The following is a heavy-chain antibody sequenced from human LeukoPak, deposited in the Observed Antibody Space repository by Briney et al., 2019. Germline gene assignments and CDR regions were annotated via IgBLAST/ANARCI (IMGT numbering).Heavy chain of an antibody. CDR3: ARARPNSGTTDDY. CDR1: GFTFSSYS. V-gene: IGHV3-21*01. D-gene: IGHD1-26*01. J-gene: IGHJ4*02. Sequence: GGSLRLSCAASGFTFSSYSMNWVRQAPGKGLEWVSSISSSSSYIYYADSVKGRFTISRDNAKNSLYLQMNSLRAEDTAVYYCARARPNSGTTDDYWGQGTLVTVSS. CDR2: ISSSSSYI.